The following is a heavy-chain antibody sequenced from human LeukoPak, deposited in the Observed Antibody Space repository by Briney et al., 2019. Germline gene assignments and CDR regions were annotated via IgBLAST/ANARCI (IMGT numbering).Heavy chain of an antibody. Sequence: SETLSLTCTVSGGSISSYYWSWIRQPPGKGLEWIGYIYYSGSTNYNPSLKSRVTISVDTSKNQFSLKLSSVTAADTAVYYCARSGEMAHAFDIWGQGTMVTVSS. J-gene: IGHJ3*02. CDR1: GGSISSYY. CDR3: ARSGEMAHAFDI. CDR2: IYYSGST. V-gene: IGHV4-59*08. D-gene: IGHD5-24*01.